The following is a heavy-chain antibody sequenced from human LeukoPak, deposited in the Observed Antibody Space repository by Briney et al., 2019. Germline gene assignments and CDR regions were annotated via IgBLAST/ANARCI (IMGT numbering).Heavy chain of an antibody. J-gene: IGHJ4*02. CDR1: GFTFSSYA. Sequence: GGSLRLSCAASGFTFSSYAMHWVSQAPGKGLEYVSAISSNGGSTYYANSVKGRFTISRDNSKNTLYLQMGSLRAEDMAVYYCARQNARYSGYEDYWGQGTLVTVSS. CDR2: ISSNGGST. V-gene: IGHV3-64*01. D-gene: IGHD5-12*01. CDR3: ARQNARYSGYEDY.